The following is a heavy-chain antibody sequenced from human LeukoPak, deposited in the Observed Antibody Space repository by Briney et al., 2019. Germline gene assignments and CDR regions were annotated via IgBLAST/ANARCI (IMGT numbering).Heavy chain of an antibody. CDR1: GGSISSSSYY. J-gene: IGHJ5*02. V-gene: IGHV4-39*07. CDR3: ARDAGGSGFLWFDP. D-gene: IGHD3-10*01. Sequence: PSETLSLTCTVSGGSISSSSYYWGWIRQPPGKGLEWIGSIYYSGSTNYNPSLKSRVTISVDTSKNQFSLKLSPVTAADTAVYYCARDAGGSGFLWFDPWGQGTLVTVSS. CDR2: IYYSGST.